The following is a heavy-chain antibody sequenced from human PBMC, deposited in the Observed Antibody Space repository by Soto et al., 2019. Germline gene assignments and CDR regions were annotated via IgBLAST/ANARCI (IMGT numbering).Heavy chain of an antibody. CDR1: GFSLSSYGMG. CDR3: ACGVDFDLLTFAH. D-gene: IGHD2-15*01. J-gene: IGHJ4*02. V-gene: IGHV2-5*02. CDR2: IYWDDDK. Sequence: QITLKESGPTLVRPAQTLTLTCGFSGFSLSSYGMGVAWIRQPPGKALEWLALIYWDDDKRYSPSLKDRLAISKDSSSNHVVLTITHRDPGDTATYFCACGVDFDLLTFAHWVQGTLVTVSS.